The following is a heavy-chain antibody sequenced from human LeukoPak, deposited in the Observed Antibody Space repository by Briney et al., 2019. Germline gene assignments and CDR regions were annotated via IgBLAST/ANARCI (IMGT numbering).Heavy chain of an antibody. CDR1: GFTFSSYW. CDR2: IKQDGSEK. Sequence: QSGGSLRLSCAASGFTFSSYWMSWVRQAPGKGLEWVANIKQDGSEKYYVDSVKGRFTISRDNAKNSLYLQMNSLRAEDTAVYYCARVITIFGVPNYGMDVWGQGTTVTVSS. CDR3: ARVITIFGVPNYGMDV. D-gene: IGHD3-3*01. V-gene: IGHV3-7*03. J-gene: IGHJ6*02.